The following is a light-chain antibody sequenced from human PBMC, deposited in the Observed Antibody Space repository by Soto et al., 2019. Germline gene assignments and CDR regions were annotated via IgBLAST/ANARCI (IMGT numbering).Light chain of an antibody. V-gene: IGLV2-14*01. CDR1: SSDVGGYNY. Sequence: QSALTQPASVSGSPGQSITISCTGTSSDVGGYNYVSWYQQHPGKAPKLLIYDVTNRPSGVYNRFSGSKSGNTASLTISGLQAEDEADYYCSSYAGSGTYVFGTGTKVTVL. CDR2: DVT. J-gene: IGLJ1*01. CDR3: SSYAGSGTYV.